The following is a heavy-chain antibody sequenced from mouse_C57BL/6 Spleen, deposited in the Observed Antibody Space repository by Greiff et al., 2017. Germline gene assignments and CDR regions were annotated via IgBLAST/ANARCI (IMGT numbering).Heavy chain of an antibody. CDR3: ARSGGSFDY. D-gene: IGHD3-2*02. J-gene: IGHJ2*01. CDR2: INPSTGGT. Sequence: VQLQQSGPELVKPGASVKISCKASGYSFTGYYMNWVKQSPEKSLEWIGEINPSTGGTTYNQKFKAKATLTVDKSSSTAYMQLKSLTSEDSAVYYCARSGGSFDYWGQGTTHTVSS. V-gene: IGHV1-42*01. CDR1: GYSFTGYY.